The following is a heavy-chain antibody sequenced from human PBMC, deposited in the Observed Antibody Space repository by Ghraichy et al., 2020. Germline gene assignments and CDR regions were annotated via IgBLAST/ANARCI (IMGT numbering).Heavy chain of an antibody. Sequence: GESLNISCAASGFTFSSYAMSWVRQAPGKGLEWVSAISGSGGSTYYADSVKGRFTISRDNSKNTLYLQMNSLRAEDTAVYYCAKDHSGYDYGLYYFDCWGQGTLVTVSS. V-gene: IGHV3-23*01. J-gene: IGHJ4*02. CDR3: AKDHSGYDYGLYYFDC. D-gene: IGHD5-12*01. CDR1: GFTFSSYA. CDR2: ISGSGGST.